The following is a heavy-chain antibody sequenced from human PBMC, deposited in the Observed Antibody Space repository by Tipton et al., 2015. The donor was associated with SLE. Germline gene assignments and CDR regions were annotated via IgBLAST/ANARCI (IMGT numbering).Heavy chain of an antibody. V-gene: IGHV4-61*02. CDR1: GGSLSSGSYC. J-gene: IGHJ6*03. D-gene: IGHD4-23*01. CDR3: AGETRVVTPTDYFYYMDV. CDR2: VYTSGIT. Sequence: TLSLTCTVSGGSLSSGSYCWSWIRQSAGKGLEWIGRVYTSGITNYNPSLKSRVPISVDTSKNQVSLRLTSVTAADTAVYYCAGETRVVTPTDYFYYMDVWGKGTTVTVSS.